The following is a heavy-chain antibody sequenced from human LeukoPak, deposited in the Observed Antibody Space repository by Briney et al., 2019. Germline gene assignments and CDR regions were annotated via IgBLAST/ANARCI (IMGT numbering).Heavy chain of an antibody. CDR1: GGSISSGSYY. D-gene: IGHD1-26*01. CDR2: IYTSGST. J-gene: IGHJ4*02. CDR3: ARDGRGSRSFDY. Sequence: SETLSLTCTVSGGSISSGSYYWSWIRQPAGTELEWIGRIYTSGSTNYNPSLKSRVTISVDTSKNQFSLKLSSVTAADTAVYYCARDGRGSRSFDYWGQGTLVTVSS. V-gene: IGHV4-61*02.